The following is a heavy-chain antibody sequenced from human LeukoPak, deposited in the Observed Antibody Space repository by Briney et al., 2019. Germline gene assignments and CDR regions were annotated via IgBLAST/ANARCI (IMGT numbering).Heavy chain of an antibody. CDR2: IKQDGSEQ. CDR1: GITFSTSW. CDR3: VRGGYSFAY. J-gene: IGHJ1*01. D-gene: IGHD5-12*01. Sequence: GGSLRLSCAASGITFSTSWMSWVRQAPGKGLEWEAKIKQDGSEQYYLDSVKGRFTISRDNAKNSLYLEMNSLRADDTAVYFCVRGGYSFAYWGQGTLVTVSS. V-gene: IGHV3-7*01.